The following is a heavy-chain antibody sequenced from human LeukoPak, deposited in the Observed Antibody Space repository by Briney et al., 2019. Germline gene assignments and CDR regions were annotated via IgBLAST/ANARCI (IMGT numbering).Heavy chain of an antibody. V-gene: IGHV4-61*01. CDR1: GGSVSSGSYY. Sequence: SETLSLTCIVSGGSVSSGSYYWSWIRQPPGKGLEWIGYIYNSVRTNYNPSLKSRVTISVDTSKNQLSLKLSSVTAADTAVYFCVRDLHRGGYQGGAFDIWGQGTLVTVSS. J-gene: IGHJ3*02. CDR2: IYNSVRT. D-gene: IGHD5-12*01. CDR3: VRDLHRGGYQGGAFDI.